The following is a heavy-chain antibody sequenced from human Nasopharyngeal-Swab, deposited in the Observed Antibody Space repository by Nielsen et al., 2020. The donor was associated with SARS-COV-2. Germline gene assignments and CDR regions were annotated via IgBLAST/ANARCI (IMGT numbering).Heavy chain of an antibody. V-gene: IGHV3-53*01. J-gene: IGHJ4*02. CDR1: GFSVGTNY. CDR3: TRDSRDCDADVRYWGGADY. D-gene: IGHD7-27*01. CDR2: IYYDGTT. Sequence: GESLKISCAASGFSVGTNYMSWVRQAPGKGLEWVSVIYYDGTTYYADSVKGRFTISRDNSRNTLYLQMTSLRVEDTALYYCTRDSRDCDADVRYWGGADYWGQGTLVTVSS.